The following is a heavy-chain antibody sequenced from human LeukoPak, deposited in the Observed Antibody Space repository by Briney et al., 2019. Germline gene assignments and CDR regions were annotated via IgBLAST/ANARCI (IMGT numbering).Heavy chain of an antibody. J-gene: IGHJ4*02. Sequence: GGSLRLSCAASGFTFSTYGMHWVRQAPGKGLEWVAFIGHDATKIYYADSVQGRFTISRDNSKNTLYLEMNSLSGEDTALYYCAKDHVTWGNRYFDHWGQGTLGTVSS. CDR1: GFTFSTYG. CDR2: IGHDATKI. V-gene: IGHV3-30*02. D-gene: IGHD3-16*01. CDR3: AKDHVTWGNRYFDH.